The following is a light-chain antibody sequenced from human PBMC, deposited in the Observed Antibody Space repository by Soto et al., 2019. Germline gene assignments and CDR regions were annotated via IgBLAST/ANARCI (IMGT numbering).Light chain of an antibody. J-gene: IGLJ2*01. CDR3: SSYTSSSTLV. CDR1: NSDVGGYNY. Sequence: QSALTQPASVSGSPGQSITISCTGTNSDVGGYNYVSWYQQHPGKAPKLMIYEVSNRPSGVTNRFSGSKSGNTHSLTISGLQAEDEADYYCSSYTSSSTLVFGGGTKVTVL. CDR2: EVS. V-gene: IGLV2-14*01.